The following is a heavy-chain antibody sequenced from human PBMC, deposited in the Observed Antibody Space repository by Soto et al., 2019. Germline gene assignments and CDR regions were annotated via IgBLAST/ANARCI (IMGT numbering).Heavy chain of an antibody. CDR2: INAGNGNT. CDR1: GYTFTSYA. V-gene: IGHV1-3*01. CDR3: ARATVVVIPQLSY. Sequence: ASVKVSCKASGYTFTSYAMHWVRQAPGQRLEWMGWINAGNGNTKYSQKFQGRVTITRDTSASTAYMELSSLRSEDTAVYYCARATVVVIPQLSYWGQGTLVTVSS. J-gene: IGHJ4*02. D-gene: IGHD3-22*01.